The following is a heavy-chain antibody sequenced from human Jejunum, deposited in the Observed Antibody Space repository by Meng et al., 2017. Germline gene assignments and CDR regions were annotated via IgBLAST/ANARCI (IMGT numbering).Heavy chain of an antibody. CDR2: IKNDGSST. J-gene: IGHJ4*02. CDR3: ARGRYASVGFDY. CDR1: GFTFNSYW. V-gene: IGHV3-74*01. Sequence: GGFLRLSCAASGFTFNSYWMHWVRQGPGKGLVWVSQIKNDGSSTDYADSVKGRFTISRDNAKNMLYLQMNSLRAEDTAVYYCARGRYASVGFDYWGQGTQVTCSS. D-gene: IGHD2-2*01.